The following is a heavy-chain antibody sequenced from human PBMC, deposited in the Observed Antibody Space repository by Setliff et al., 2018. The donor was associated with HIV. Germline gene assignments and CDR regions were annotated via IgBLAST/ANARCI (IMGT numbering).Heavy chain of an antibody. CDR3: AREGSSNRSPGGHDVFDI. D-gene: IGHD1-1*01. V-gene: IGHV1-2*02. Sequence: ASVKVSCKASGYTFTDYYIHWVRQAPGQGLEWMGWINPNSGGTNYAQRFQGRVTMTRDTSIGTAYMELRRLRSDDTAVYYCAREGSSNRSPGGHDVFDIWGQGTMVTVSS. CDR2: INPNSGGT. J-gene: IGHJ3*02. CDR1: GYTFTDYY.